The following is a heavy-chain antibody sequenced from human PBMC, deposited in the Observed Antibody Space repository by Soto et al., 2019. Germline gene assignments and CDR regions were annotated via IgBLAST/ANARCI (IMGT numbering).Heavy chain of an antibody. D-gene: IGHD3-10*01. V-gene: IGHV4-59*12. CDR2: IYYSGST. CDR1: GGSISNYY. CDR3: ARGFERDYYYYGMDV. Sequence: SETLSLTCIVSGGSISNYYWSWIRQPPGKGLEWIGYIYYSGSTYYNPSLKSRVTISVDTSKNQFSLKLSSVTAADTAVYYCARGFERDYYYYGMDVWGQGTTVTVS. J-gene: IGHJ6*02.